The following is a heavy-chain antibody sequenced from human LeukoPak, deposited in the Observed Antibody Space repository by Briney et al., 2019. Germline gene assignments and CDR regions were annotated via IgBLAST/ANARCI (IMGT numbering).Heavy chain of an antibody. Sequence: GGSLRLSCAASGFTFSNYEINWVRQAPGRGLEWISYISSSGSTIFYADSVKGRFTISRGNAKNSLYLQMNSLRAEDTAIYYCARALYDSSGFVVDYWGQGTLVTVSS. CDR1: GFTFSNYE. J-gene: IGHJ4*02. V-gene: IGHV3-48*03. CDR2: ISSSGSTI. CDR3: ARALYDSSGFVVDY. D-gene: IGHD3-22*01.